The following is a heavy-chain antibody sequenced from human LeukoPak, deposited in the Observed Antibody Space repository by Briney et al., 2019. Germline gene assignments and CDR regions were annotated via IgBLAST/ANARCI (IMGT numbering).Heavy chain of an antibody. CDR3: ARDQYSSSALGYYYYGMDV. J-gene: IGHJ6*02. CDR1: GDSVSSNSAA. CDR2: TYYRSKWYN. D-gene: IGHD6-6*01. Sequence: SQTLSLTCAISGDSVSSNSAAWNWIRQSPSRGLEWLGRTYYRSKWYNDYAVSVKSRITINPDTSKNQFSLQLNSVTPEDTAVYYCARDQYSSSALGYYYYGMDVWGQGTTVTVSS. V-gene: IGHV6-1*01.